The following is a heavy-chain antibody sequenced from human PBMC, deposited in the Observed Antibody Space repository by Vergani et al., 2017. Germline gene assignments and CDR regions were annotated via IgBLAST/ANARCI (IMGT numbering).Heavy chain of an antibody. V-gene: IGHV3-9*01. J-gene: IGHJ4*02. CDR3: AKDPLYSSSSFEDYYFDC. CDR2: ISWNSGSI. Sequence: EVQLLESGGGLVQPGGSLRLSCAASGFTFSSYAMSWVRQAPGKGLEWVSGISWNSGSIGYADSVKGRFTISRDNAKNSLYLQMNSLRAEDTAVYYCAKDPLYSSSSFEDYYFDCWGQGTLVTVSS. D-gene: IGHD6-6*01. CDR1: GFTFSSYA.